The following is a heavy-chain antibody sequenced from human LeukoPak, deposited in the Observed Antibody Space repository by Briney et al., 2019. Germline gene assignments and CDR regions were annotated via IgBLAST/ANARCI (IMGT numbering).Heavy chain of an antibody. V-gene: IGHV4-59*01. CDR2: IYYSGST. J-gene: IGHJ4*02. D-gene: IGHD6-6*01. CDR1: GVSISSYY. CDR3: ARDKWDSSSVDY. Sequence: NPSETLSLTCAASGVSISSYYWSWIRQPPGKGLEWIGYIYYSGSTNYNPSLKSRVTISVDTSKNQFSLQLSSVTAADTAVYYCARDKWDSSSVDYWGQGTLVTVSS.